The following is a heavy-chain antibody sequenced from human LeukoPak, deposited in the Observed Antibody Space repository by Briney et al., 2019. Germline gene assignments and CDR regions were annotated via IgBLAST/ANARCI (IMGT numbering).Heavy chain of an antibody. Sequence: GGSLRLSCAPSGFTFSSFEMHWVRQPPDKGLEWVAFIKFDGSQKYYADSVRGRFTVSRYNSRNILYLQLDSLRDDDTAVYFCARRLPDSGSYSPDYWGQGTLVTVSS. J-gene: IGHJ4*02. CDR1: GFTFSSFE. V-gene: IGHV3-30*02. CDR3: ARRLPDSGSYSPDY. CDR2: IKFDGSQK. D-gene: IGHD3-10*01.